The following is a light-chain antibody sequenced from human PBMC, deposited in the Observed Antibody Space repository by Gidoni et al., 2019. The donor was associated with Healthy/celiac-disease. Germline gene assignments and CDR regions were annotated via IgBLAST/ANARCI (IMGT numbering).Light chain of an antibody. CDR1: QSVSSN. V-gene: IGKV3-15*01. CDR3: QQYNNWPFT. J-gene: IGKJ3*01. Sequence: PATLSVSPGERATLSCRASQSVSSNLAWYQQKPGQAPRLLIYGASTRATGIPARFSGSGSGTEFTLTISSLQSEDFAVYYCQQYNNWPFTFGPGTKVDIK. CDR2: GAS.